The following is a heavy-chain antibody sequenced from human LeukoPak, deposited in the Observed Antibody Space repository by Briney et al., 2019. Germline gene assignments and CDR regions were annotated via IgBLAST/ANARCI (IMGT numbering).Heavy chain of an antibody. V-gene: IGHV4-31*03. CDR2: IYYGGST. CDR3: ARLRFGEFPYYYGMDV. D-gene: IGHD3-10*01. Sequence: ASQTLSLTYTVSGGSISSGGYYWSWIRQHPGKGLEWIGYIYYGGSTYYNPSLKSRVTISVDTSKNQFSLKLSSVTAADTAVYYCARLRFGEFPYYYGMDVWGQGTTVTVSS. J-gene: IGHJ6*02. CDR1: GGSISSGGYY.